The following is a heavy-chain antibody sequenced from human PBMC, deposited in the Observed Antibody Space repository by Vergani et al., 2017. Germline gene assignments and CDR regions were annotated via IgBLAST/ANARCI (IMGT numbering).Heavy chain of an antibody. J-gene: IGHJ6*02. Sequence: VQLVQSGAEVKKPGASVKVSCKASGYSFTSYWISWVRQMPGKGLEWMGRIDPSDSYTNYSPSFQGHVTISADKSISTAYLQWSSLKASDTAMYYWARQEAVVGKWWGQYYYGMDVWGQGTTVTVSS. CDR1: GYSFTSYW. V-gene: IGHV5-10-1*01. CDR3: ARQEAVVGKWWGQYYYGMDV. D-gene: IGHD6-19*01. CDR2: IDPSDSYT.